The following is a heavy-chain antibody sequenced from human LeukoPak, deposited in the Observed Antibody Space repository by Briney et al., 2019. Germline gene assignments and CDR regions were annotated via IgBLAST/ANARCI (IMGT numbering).Heavy chain of an antibody. CDR3: ARDGQHIVVVPAAIRWDPWDYGMDV. CDR2: ISYDGSNK. J-gene: IGHJ6*02. CDR1: GFTFSSYA. D-gene: IGHD2-2*02. V-gene: IGHV3-30-3*01. Sequence: GRSLRLSCAASGFTFSSYAMHWVRQAPGKGLEWVAVISYDGSNKYYADSVKGRFTISRDNSKNTLYLQMNSLRAEDTAVYYCARDGQHIVVVPAAIRWDPWDYGMDVWGQVTTVTVSS.